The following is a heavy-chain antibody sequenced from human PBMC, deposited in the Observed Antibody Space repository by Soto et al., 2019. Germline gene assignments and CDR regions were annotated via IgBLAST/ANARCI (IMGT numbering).Heavy chain of an antibody. CDR1: GGSISSYY. J-gene: IGHJ6*02. D-gene: IGHD3-22*01. CDR2: IYTSGST. CDR3: ARGRAYYDSSWVYYYGMDV. Sequence: SETLSLSCTVSGGSISSYYWGWIRQPAGKGLEWIGRIYTSGSTNYNPSLKSRVTMSVDTSKNQFSLKLSSVTAADTAVYYCARGRAYYDSSWVYYYGMDVWGQGTTVTVSS. V-gene: IGHV4-4*07.